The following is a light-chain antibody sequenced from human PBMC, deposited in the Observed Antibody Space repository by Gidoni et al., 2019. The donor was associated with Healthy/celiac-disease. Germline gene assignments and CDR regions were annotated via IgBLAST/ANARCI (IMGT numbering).Light chain of an antibody. Sequence: DIQMTQSPSSLSASVGDRVTITCRASQSISSYLNWYQQKPGKAPKLLIYAASSLQSGVPSRFSGSGSGTAFTLTISSLQPADFATYYCQQSYSTPGYTFGQGTKLEIK. V-gene: IGKV1-39*01. J-gene: IGKJ2*01. CDR1: QSISSY. CDR2: AAS. CDR3: QQSYSTPGYT.